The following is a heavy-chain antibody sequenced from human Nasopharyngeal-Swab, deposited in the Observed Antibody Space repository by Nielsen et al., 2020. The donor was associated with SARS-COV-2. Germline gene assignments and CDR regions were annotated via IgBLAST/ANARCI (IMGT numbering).Heavy chain of an antibody. CDR1: GGSISSSTYY. CDR3: ATLSSSWYEYYFDY. D-gene: IGHD6-13*01. J-gene: IGHJ4*02. CDR2: IYYGGSI. V-gene: IGHV4-39*01. Sequence: SETLSLTCTVSGGSISSSTYYWAWIRQPPGKGLEWIGSIYYGGSIYYNPSLKRRVTISVDTSKNQFSLKLSSVTAADTAVYYCATLSSSWYEYYFDYWGQGTLVTVSS.